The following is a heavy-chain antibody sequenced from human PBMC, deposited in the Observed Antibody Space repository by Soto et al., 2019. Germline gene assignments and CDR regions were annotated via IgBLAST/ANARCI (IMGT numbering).Heavy chain of an antibody. V-gene: IGHV3-23*01. Sequence: GGSLRLSCAASGSTFSSYAMSWVRQAPGKGLEWVSAISGSGGSTYYADSVKGRFTISRDNSKNTLYLQMNSLRAEDTAVYYCAKDPSQSGSGSYYRYYYYYMDVWGKGTTVTVSS. CDR1: GSTFSSYA. CDR3: AKDPSQSGSGSYYRYYYYYMDV. J-gene: IGHJ6*03. D-gene: IGHD3-10*01. CDR2: ISGSGGST.